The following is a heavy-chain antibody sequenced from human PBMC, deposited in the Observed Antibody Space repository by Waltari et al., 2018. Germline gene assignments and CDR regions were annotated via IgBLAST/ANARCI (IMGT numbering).Heavy chain of an antibody. Sequence: QGQRQEAGPGLVKPSETLSLTCAVSGYSISSGYYWGWSRQPPGKGLEWIGSIYHSGSTYYNPSLKSRVTISVDTSKNQFSLKLSSVTAADTAVYYCARQVTPYFDAFDIWGQGTMVTVSS. CDR1: GYSISSGYY. CDR3: ARQVTPYFDAFDI. V-gene: IGHV4-38-2*01. D-gene: IGHD2-21*02. J-gene: IGHJ3*02. CDR2: IYHSGST.